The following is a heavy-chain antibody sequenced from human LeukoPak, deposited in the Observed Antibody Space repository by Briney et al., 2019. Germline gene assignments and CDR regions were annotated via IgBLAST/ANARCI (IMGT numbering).Heavy chain of an antibody. CDR2: ISGSGGST. D-gene: IGHD7-27*01. Sequence: GGSLRLSCAASGFTFSSYAMSWVRQAPGKGLEWVSAISGSGGSTYYADSVKGRFTISRDNSKNTLYLQMNSPRAEDTAVYYCAKGEDFNWGRGLTIDYWGQGTLVTVSS. V-gene: IGHV3-23*01. J-gene: IGHJ4*02. CDR1: GFTFSSYA. CDR3: AKGEDFNWGRGLTIDY.